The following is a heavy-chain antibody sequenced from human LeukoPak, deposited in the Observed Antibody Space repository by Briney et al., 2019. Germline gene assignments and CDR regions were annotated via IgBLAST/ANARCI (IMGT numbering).Heavy chain of an antibody. J-gene: IGHJ3*02. Sequence: GGSLRLSCAASGFTFSSYAMHWVRQAPGKGLEWVAVISYDGSNKYYADSVKGRFTISRDNAKNSLYLQMNSLRAEDTALYYCAKDHYDSSGYYYSLTFDIWGQGTMVTVSS. CDR2: ISYDGSNK. CDR3: AKDHYDSSGYYYSLTFDI. V-gene: IGHV3-30-3*01. D-gene: IGHD3-22*01. CDR1: GFTFSSYA.